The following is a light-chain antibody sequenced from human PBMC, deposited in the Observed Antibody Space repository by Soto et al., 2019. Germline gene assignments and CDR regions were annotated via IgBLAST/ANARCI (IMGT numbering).Light chain of an antibody. CDR1: SSNIGAGYD. CDR3: QSYDSSLSGVV. Sequence: QSVLTQPPSVSWAPGQRVTISCTGNSSNIGAGYDVHWYQQLPGTAPKLLIYGNSNRPSGVPDRFSGSKSGTSASLAITGLQVEDEDDYYCQSYDSSLSGVVFGGGTKRTVL. J-gene: IGLJ2*01. CDR2: GNS. V-gene: IGLV1-40*01.